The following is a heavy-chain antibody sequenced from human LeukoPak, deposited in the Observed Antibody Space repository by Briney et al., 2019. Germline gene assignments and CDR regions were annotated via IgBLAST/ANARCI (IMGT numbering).Heavy chain of an antibody. D-gene: IGHD3-9*01. V-gene: IGHV3-23*01. CDR3: ASHYDILTGYIDY. Sequence: GGSLRLSCAASGFTFSSYAMSWVRQAPGKCLEWVSAISGSGGSTYYADSVKGRFTISRDNSKNTLYLQMNSLRAEDTAVYYCASHYDILTGYIDYWGQGTLVTVSS. CDR1: GFTFSSYA. CDR2: ISGSGGST. J-gene: IGHJ4*02.